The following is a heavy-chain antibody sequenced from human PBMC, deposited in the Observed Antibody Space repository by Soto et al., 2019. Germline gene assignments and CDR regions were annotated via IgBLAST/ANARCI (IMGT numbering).Heavy chain of an antibody. J-gene: IGHJ4*02. V-gene: IGHV3-30*18. CDR1: GFTFSSYG. D-gene: IGHD3-9*01. CDR3: AKGLRYFDWLTFDY. CDR2: ISYDGSNK. Sequence: GGSLRLSCAASGFTFSSYGMHWVRQAPGKGLEWVAVISYDGSNKYYADSVKGRFTISRDNSKNTLYLQMNSLRAEDTDVYYCAKGLRYFDWLTFDYWGQGTLVTVSS.